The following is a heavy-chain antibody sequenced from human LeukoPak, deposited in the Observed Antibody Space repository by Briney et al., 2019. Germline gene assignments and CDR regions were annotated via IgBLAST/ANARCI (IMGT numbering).Heavy chain of an antibody. V-gene: IGHV4-39*01. J-gene: IGHJ4*02. D-gene: IGHD1-14*01. CDR3: ARHRDHSARFDY. CDR2: IYYSGST. CDR1: GGSISSSSYY. Sequence: SETLSLTCTVSGGSISSSSYYWGWIRQPPGKGLEWIGSIYYSGSTYYNPSLKSRVTISVDTSKNQFSLKLSSVTAADTAVYYCARHRDHSARFDYWGQGTLVTVSS.